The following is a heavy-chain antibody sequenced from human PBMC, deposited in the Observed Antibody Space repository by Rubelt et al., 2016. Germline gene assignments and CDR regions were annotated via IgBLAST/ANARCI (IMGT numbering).Heavy chain of an antibody. V-gene: IGHV3-30*01. Sequence: GGGVFQPGRSLRLSCAASGFTFSSYAMHWVRQAPGKGLEWLTVITFDGAAKYYADSVKSRFDISRDNSKNTLFLQVNSLRPEDTAVYYCARASCAGGNCFPDDYWGQGTLVTVSS. CDR1: GFTFSSYA. CDR3: ARASCAGGNCFPDDY. J-gene: IGHJ4*02. CDR2: ITFDGAAK. D-gene: IGHD2-15*01.